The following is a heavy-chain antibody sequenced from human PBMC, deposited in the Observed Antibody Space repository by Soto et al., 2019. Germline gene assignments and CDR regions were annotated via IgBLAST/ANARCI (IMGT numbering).Heavy chain of an antibody. J-gene: IGHJ6*02. V-gene: IGHV1-69*13. CDR3: ARDRAYDFWSGYYDDNYGMDV. CDR1: GGTFSSYA. Sequence: GASVKVSCTASGGTFSSYAISWVRQAPGQGLEWMGGIIPIFGTANYAQKFQGRVTITADESTSTAYMELSSLRSEDTAVYYCARDRAYDFWSGYYDDNYGMDVWGQGTTVTVS. CDR2: IIPIFGTA. D-gene: IGHD3-3*01.